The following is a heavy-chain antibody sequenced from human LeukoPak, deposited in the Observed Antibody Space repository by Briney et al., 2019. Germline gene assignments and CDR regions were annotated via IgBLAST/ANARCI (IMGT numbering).Heavy chain of an antibody. J-gene: IGHJ4*02. CDR3: AREEAGSYSYYFDY. CDR1: GFTFDDYG. CDR2: INWNGGST. V-gene: IGHV3-20*04. Sequence: PGGSLRLSCAVSGFTFDDYGMSWVRRAPGKGLEWVSGINWNGGSTGYADSVKGRFTISRDNAKNSLYLQMNSLRAEDTALYYCAREEAGSYSYYFDYWGQGTLVTVSS. D-gene: IGHD1-26*01.